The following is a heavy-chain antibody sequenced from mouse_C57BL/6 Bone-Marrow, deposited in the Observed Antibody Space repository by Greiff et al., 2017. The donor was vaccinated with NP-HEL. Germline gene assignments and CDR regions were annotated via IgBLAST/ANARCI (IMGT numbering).Heavy chain of an antibody. V-gene: IGHV5-6*01. J-gene: IGHJ2*01. CDR2: ISSGGSYT. CDR1: GFTFSSYG. D-gene: IGHD2-5*01. Sequence: EVQGVESGGDLVKPGGSLKLSCAASGFTFSSYGMSWVRQTPDKRLEWVATISSGGSYTYYPDSVKGRFTISRDNAKNTLYLQMSSLKSEDTALYYCARQRGSNYAYYFDYWGQGTTLTVSS. CDR3: ARQRGSNYAYYFDY.